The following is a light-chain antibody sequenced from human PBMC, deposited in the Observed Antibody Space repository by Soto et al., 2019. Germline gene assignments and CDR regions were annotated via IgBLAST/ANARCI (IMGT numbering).Light chain of an antibody. CDR2: DAS. Sequence: DIVLTQSPASLSLSPGDRATLSCRASQSVRSSLAWYQQKVGQAPRLLIYDASNRATGIPARFSGSGSGTDFTLTISSLEPEDFAVYYCQQRSTWPSLTFGGGTMVEIK. CDR1: QSVRSS. J-gene: IGKJ4*01. CDR3: QQRSTWPSLT. V-gene: IGKV3-11*01.